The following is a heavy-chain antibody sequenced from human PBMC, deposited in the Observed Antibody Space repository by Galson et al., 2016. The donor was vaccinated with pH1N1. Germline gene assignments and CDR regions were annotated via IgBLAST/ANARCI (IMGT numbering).Heavy chain of an antibody. CDR3: ARDSEYSGHEGFH. Sequence: SLRLSCAASGFTFTSYAMHWVRQAPGKGLEWVAVILYDGTNEYYADSVKGRFTISRDKTQSTAYLQMNSLSTEDTAVYYCARDSEYSGHEGFHWAQGTLVIVSS. CDR2: ILYDGTNE. V-gene: IGHV3-30*04. J-gene: IGHJ4*02. CDR1: GFTFTSYA. D-gene: IGHD5-12*01.